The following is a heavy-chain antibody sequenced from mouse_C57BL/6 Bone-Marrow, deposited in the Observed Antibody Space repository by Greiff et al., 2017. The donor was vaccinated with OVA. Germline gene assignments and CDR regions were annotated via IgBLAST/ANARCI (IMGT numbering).Heavy chain of an antibody. CDR3: ARHCGMRREGFDY. J-gene: IGHJ2*01. Sequence: EVQLVESGGGLVQPGGSLKLSCAASGFTFSDYYMYWVRQTPEKRLEWVAYISNGGGSTYYPDTVKGRFTLSRDNATNTLYLQMSRLKSEDTAMYYWARHCGMRREGFDYWGQGTTLTVSS. V-gene: IGHV5-12*01. D-gene: IGHD1-1*01. CDR2: ISNGGGST. CDR1: GFTFSDYY.